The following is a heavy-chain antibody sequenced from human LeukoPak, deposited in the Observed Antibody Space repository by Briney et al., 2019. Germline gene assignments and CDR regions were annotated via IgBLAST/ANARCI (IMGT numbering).Heavy chain of an antibody. V-gene: IGHV3-23*01. CDR2: ISGSGGTT. Sequence: TGGSLRLSCAASGFTVSSNYMIWVRQAPGKGLEWVSAISGSGGTTYYADSVKGRFTISRDNSKNTLYLQMNSLRAEDTALYYCAKDRAYSGTYYGLFDYWGQGTLVTVSS. D-gene: IGHD1-26*01. J-gene: IGHJ4*02. CDR1: GFTVSSNY. CDR3: AKDRAYSGTYYGLFDY.